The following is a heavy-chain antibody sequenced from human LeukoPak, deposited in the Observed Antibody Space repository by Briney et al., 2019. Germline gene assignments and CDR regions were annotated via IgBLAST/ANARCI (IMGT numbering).Heavy chain of an antibody. D-gene: IGHD6-13*01. CDR1: GGSISSSTYY. V-gene: IGHV4-39*01. J-gene: IGHJ5*02. Sequence: SETLSLTCSVSGGSISSSTYYWGWLRQPPGKGLEWIGNIYNSGSTYYNPSLKSRVTISVDTSKNQFSLKLSSVTAADTAVYYCARQAYSSNLGWFDPWGQGTLVTVAS. CDR3: ARQAYSSNLGWFDP. CDR2: IYNSGST.